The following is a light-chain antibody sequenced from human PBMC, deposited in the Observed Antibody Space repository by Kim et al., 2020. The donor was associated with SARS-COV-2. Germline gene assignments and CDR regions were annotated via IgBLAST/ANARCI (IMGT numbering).Light chain of an antibody. CDR2: GKN. Sequence: SSELTQDPAVSVALGQTVRITCQGESLRSYYASWNQQKPGQAPILVIYGKNNRPSGIPDRFSGSSSGNTASLTITGTQAGDEADYYCNSRDSNDNVVFGGGTQLTVL. CDR1: SLRSYY. J-gene: IGLJ2*01. V-gene: IGLV3-19*01. CDR3: NSRDSNDNVV.